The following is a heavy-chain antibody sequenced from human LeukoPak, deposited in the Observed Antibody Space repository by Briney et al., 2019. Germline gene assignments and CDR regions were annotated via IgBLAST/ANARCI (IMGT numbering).Heavy chain of an antibody. CDR3: ARHIGGGIEDMDV. CDR2: IYVSGT. V-gene: IGHV4-59*08. CDR1: GGSIGTFY. D-gene: IGHD3-16*02. Sequence: PSETLSLTCTVSGGSIGTFYWSWIRQSPGKGLEWIGYIYVSGTRYNPYHQSRVTISVDRSRNQFFLKLSSVTAADTAVYYCARHIGGGIEDMDVWGKGTKVIVSS. J-gene: IGHJ6*03.